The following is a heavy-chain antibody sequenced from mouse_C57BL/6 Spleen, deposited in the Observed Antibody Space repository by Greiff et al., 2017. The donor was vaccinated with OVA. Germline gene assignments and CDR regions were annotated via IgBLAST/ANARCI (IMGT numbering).Heavy chain of an antibody. V-gene: IGHV5-17*01. CDR3: ARDTTGVATDYFDY. Sequence: EVKLVESGGGLVKPGGSLKLSCAASGFTFSDYGMHWVRQAPEKGLEWVAYISSGSSTIYYADTVKGRFTISRDNAKNTLFLQMTSLRSEDTAMYYCARDTTGVATDYFDYWGQGTTLTVSS. D-gene: IGHD1-1*01. CDR2: ISSGSSTI. J-gene: IGHJ2*01. CDR1: GFTFSDYG.